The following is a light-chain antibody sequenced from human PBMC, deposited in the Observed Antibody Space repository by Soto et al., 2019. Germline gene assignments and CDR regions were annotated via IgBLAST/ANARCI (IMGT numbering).Light chain of an antibody. CDR1: QSVGSY. J-gene: IGKJ4*01. CDR3: QQRSNWPRLT. CDR2: DAS. V-gene: IGKV3-11*01. Sequence: EIVLTQSPATLSLSPGERATLSCRASQSVGSYLAWYQQKPGQAPRLLIYDASNRATGIPARFSGSGSGTDFTLTISSLEPDDFAVYYCQQRSNWPRLTFGGGTKVEI.